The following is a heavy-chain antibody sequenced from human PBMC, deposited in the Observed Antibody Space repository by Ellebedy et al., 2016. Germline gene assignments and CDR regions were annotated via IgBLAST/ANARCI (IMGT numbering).Heavy chain of an antibody. V-gene: IGHV3-74*01. Sequence: HTGGSLRLSCAASGFSFSSYWMHWVRQTPGKGLVWLSRINGDGSSTRYADSVRGRFTISRYNAKNTLYLQMNALSAEETAVYYCARVGCSDASCYYYDYYYMDVWGKGTAVTVSS. CDR1: GFSFSSYW. D-gene: IGHD2-15*01. CDR3: ARVGCSDASCYYYDYYYMDV. J-gene: IGHJ6*03. CDR2: INGDGSST.